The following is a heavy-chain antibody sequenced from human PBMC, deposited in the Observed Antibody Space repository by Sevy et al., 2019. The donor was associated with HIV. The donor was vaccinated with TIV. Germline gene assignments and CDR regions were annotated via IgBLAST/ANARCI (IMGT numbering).Heavy chain of an antibody. V-gene: IGHV5-51*01. CDR3: ARPVGYAAS. Sequence: GESLKISCRASGYDFANNWIGWVRQKPGEGLEWMGIIYPGDSDTRYTPSFEGRVTISADKSVNTAYLQWSSLKAPDTATYYCARPVGYAASWGQGTLVTVSS. D-gene: IGHD5-12*01. CDR1: GYDFANNW. J-gene: IGHJ5*02. CDR2: IYPGDSDT.